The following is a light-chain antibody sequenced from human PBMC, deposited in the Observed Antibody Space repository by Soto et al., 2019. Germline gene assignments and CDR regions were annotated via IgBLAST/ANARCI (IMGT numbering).Light chain of an antibody. CDR2: NGS. Sequence: DIQMTQSPSTLSASVGDRVTIVCRASQSISIWLAWYQQKPGKAPKLLIYNGSILESGVPSRFSGRGSGTEFTLAISTLQPNDVATYFCQHYSGYSRTFGQGTKVEFK. J-gene: IGKJ1*01. CDR1: QSISIW. V-gene: IGKV1-5*02. CDR3: QHYSGYSRT.